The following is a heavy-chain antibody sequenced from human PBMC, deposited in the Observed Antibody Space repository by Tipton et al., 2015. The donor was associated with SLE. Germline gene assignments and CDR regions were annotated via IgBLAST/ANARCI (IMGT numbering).Heavy chain of an antibody. V-gene: IGHV4-59*11. CDR2: IYYSGST. CDR1: GGSISSHY. CDR3: AREERIAAAGRLYYYYAMDV. Sequence: TLSLTCTVPGGSISSHYWSWIRQPPGKGLEWIGYIYYSGSTNYNPSLKSRVTISVDTSKNQFSLKLSSVTAADTAVYYCAREERIAAAGRLYYYYAMDVWGQGP. J-gene: IGHJ6*02. D-gene: IGHD6-13*01.